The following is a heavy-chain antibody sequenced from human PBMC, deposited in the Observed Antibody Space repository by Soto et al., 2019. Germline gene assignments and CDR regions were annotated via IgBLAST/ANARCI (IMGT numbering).Heavy chain of an antibody. CDR3: ARGLGDTYYYDSSGYYYLNWFDP. CDR2: MNPNSGNT. CDR1: GYTFTSYD. J-gene: IGHJ5*02. Sequence: ASVKVSCKASGYTFTSYDINWVRQATGQGLEWMGWMNPNSGNTGYAQKFQGRVTMTRNTSISTAYMELSSLRSEDTAVYYCARGLGDTYYYDSSGYYYLNWFDPWGQGTLVTVSS. V-gene: IGHV1-8*01. D-gene: IGHD3-22*01.